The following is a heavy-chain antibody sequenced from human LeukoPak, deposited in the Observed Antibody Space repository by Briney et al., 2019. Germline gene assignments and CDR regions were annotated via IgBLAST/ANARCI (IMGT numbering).Heavy chain of an antibody. J-gene: IGHJ4*02. CDR1: GGSISSYY. D-gene: IGHD6-19*01. CDR2: IYYSGST. Sequence: SETLSLTCTVSGGSISSYYWSWIRQPPGKGLEGIGYIYYSGSTNYNPSLKSGVTISVDTSKNQFSLKLSSVTAADTAVYYCARATYSSGWGTSDYWGQGTLVTVSS. CDR3: ARATYSSGWGTSDY. V-gene: IGHV4-59*01.